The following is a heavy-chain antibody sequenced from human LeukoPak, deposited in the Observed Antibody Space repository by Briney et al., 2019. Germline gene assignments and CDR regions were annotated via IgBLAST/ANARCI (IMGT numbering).Heavy chain of an antibody. V-gene: IGHV4-59*01. Sequence: PSETLSLTCTVSGGSISSYYWSWIRQPPGKGLEWIGYIYDSGSTNYNPSLKSRVTISAGTSKNQFSLRLSSVTAADTAVYYCARGSRGYSYGWGQGTLVTVSS. CDR2: IYDSGST. CDR3: ARGSRGYSYG. D-gene: IGHD5-18*01. J-gene: IGHJ4*02. CDR1: GGSISSYY.